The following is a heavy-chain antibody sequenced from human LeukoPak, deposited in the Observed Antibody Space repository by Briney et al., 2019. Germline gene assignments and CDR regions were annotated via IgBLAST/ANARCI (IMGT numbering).Heavy chain of an antibody. CDR3: ARVGRTKRSYGSGSFWGYYYYYMDV. V-gene: IGHV1-69*13. CDR2: IIPIFGTA. CDR1: GGTFSSYA. Sequence: ASVKVSCKASGGTFSSYAISWARQAPGQGLEWMGGIIPIFGTANYAQKFQGRVTITADESTSTAYMELSSLRAEDTAVYYCARVGRTKRSYGSGSFWGYYYYYMDVWGKGTTVTISS. D-gene: IGHD3-10*01. J-gene: IGHJ6*03.